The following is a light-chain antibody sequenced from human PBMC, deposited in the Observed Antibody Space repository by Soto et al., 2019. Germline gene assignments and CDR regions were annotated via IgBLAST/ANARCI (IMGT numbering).Light chain of an antibody. J-gene: IGLJ2*01. CDR3: TSYTSSSTLV. Sequence: QSALTQPASVSGSPGQSITISCTGTSSDVGTYNYVSWYQQHAGKVPKLMIYDVSNRPSGVSDRFSGSKSGNTASLTISGLQAEDEADYYCTSYTSSSTLVFGGGTK. V-gene: IGLV2-14*01. CDR1: SSDVGTYNY. CDR2: DVS.